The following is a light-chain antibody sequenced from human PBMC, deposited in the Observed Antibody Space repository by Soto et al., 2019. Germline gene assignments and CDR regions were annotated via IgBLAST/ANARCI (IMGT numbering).Light chain of an antibody. CDR3: ATWDGSLSAVV. CDR1: SSNIGNNF. Sequence: QSVLTQPPSVSAAPGQKVTISCSGSSSNIGNNFVSWYQQLPGTAPKLLIYHNDKRPSGIPDRFSGSKSGTSATLGITGLQTGDEADYYCATWDGSLSAVVFGGGTKLTVL. CDR2: HND. V-gene: IGLV1-51*01. J-gene: IGLJ2*01.